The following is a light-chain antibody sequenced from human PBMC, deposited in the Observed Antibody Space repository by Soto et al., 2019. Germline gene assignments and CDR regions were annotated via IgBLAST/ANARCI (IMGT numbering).Light chain of an antibody. CDR3: QQSYSIRSWT. CDR1: QTVGTF. J-gene: IGKJ1*01. CDR2: AAS. Sequence: DIQMTQSPSSLSASVGDRVTITCRASQTVGTFLNWYQQRPGRAPNLLIYAASNLPTGVPSRFSGSGSGTDFTLTINSLQPEDFGTYYCQQSYSIRSWTFGQGNKVDIK. V-gene: IGKV1-39*01.